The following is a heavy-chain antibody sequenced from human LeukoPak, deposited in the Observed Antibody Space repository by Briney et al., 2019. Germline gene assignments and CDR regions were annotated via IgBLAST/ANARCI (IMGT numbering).Heavy chain of an antibody. Sequence: SETLSLTCTVSGGSISSYYWSWIRQPPGKGLEWIGYIYYSGSTNYNPSLKSRVTISVDTSKNQFSLKLSSVTAADTAVYYCARAIGYSSSWNYYYYMDVWGKGTTVTVSS. J-gene: IGHJ6*03. CDR1: GGSISSYY. CDR3: ARAIGYSSSWNYYYYMDV. CDR2: IYYSGST. V-gene: IGHV4-59*12. D-gene: IGHD6-13*01.